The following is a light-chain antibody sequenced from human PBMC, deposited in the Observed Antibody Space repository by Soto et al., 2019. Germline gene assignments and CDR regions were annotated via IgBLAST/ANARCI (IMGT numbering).Light chain of an antibody. V-gene: IGLV2-14*01. CDR2: EVS. CDR1: STDVGGYNY. Sequence: SALTQPASVSGSPGQSITISCTGSSTDVGGYNYVSWYQQHPGKAPKLMISEVSKRPSGFSDRFSGSKSGNTASLTISALQADDEADYCCCSSAPESTYVFGTGSKVTVL. CDR3: CSSAPESTYV. J-gene: IGLJ1*01.